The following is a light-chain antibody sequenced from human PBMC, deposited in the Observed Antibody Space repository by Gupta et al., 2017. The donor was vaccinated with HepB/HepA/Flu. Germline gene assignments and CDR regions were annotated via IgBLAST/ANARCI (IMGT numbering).Light chain of an antibody. V-gene: IGLV3-1*01. Sequence: YKLSQPLSVSVSPGQTASIPCSGDNLEDKYVCWYQQKPGQTPVVVIYQDSKRPSGIPERFSGSNSGNTATLTITGTHATDEADYYCQAWDSSGVVVFGGGTKLTVL. CDR3: QAWDSSGVVV. CDR2: QDS. J-gene: IGLJ2*01. CDR1: NLEDKY.